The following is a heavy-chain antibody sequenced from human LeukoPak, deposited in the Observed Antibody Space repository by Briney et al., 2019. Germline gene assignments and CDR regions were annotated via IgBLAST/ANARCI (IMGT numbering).Heavy chain of an antibody. D-gene: IGHD3-3*01. V-gene: IGHV1-69*05. J-gene: IGHJ5*02. CDR2: IIPIFGTA. CDR1: GGTFSSYA. Sequence: GASVKVSCKASGGTFSSYAISWVRQAPGQGLEWMGGIIPIFGTANYAQKFQGRVTITTDESTSTAYMELSSLRSEDTAVYYCASYRFWSGHRANWFDPWGQGTLVTVSS. CDR3: ASYRFWSGHRANWFDP.